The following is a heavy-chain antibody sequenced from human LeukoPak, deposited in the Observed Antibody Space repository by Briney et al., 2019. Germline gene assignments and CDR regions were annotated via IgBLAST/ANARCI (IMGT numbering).Heavy chain of an antibody. CDR3: AKGRYGAYDY. CDR1: GFTFSSYG. V-gene: IGHV3-30*18. D-gene: IGHD4-17*01. Sequence: PGGSLRLSCAASGFTFSSYGMHWVRQAPGKGLEWVAVISYDGSNKYYADSVKDRFTISRDNSKSTLYLQMNSLRAEDTAVYYCAKGRYGAYDYWGQGTLVTVSS. CDR2: ISYDGSNK. J-gene: IGHJ4*02.